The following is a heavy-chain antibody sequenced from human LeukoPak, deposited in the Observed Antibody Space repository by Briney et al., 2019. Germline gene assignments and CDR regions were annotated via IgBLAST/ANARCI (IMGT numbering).Heavy chain of an antibody. Sequence: PGGSLRLSCAASGFTFSSYAMSWVRQAPGKGLEWVSAFSGSGGDTYYADSVKGRFTISRDNAKNSLYLQMNSLRAEDTAVYYCARATYSGYDFSFDYWGQGTLVTVSS. CDR3: ARATYSGYDFSFDY. CDR2: FSGSGGDT. V-gene: IGHV3-23*01. J-gene: IGHJ4*02. D-gene: IGHD5-12*01. CDR1: GFTFSSYA.